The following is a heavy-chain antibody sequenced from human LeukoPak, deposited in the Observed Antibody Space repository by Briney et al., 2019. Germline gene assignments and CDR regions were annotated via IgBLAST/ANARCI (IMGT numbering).Heavy chain of an antibody. D-gene: IGHD6-13*01. Sequence: ASVKVSCKASGYTFTDYYIHWVRQAPGQGLEWMGWINPNSGGTDYAQKFQGRVTMTRDTSISTAYMELSRLRSDDTAVYYCARALSSIAEFDYWGQGTLVTVSS. J-gene: IGHJ4*02. CDR1: GYTFTDYY. CDR3: ARALSSIAEFDY. CDR2: INPNSGGT. V-gene: IGHV1-2*02.